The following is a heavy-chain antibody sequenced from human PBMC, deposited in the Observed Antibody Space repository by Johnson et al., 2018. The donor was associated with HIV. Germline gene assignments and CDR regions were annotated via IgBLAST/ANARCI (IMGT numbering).Heavy chain of an antibody. CDR1: GFTFSNAW. CDR3: TTAGYTFSDAFDI. Sequence: VQLVESGGGLVKPGGSLRLSCAASGFTFSNAWMNWVRQAPGKGLEWVGRIKSESDGGTTDYLTPVKGRFSISRDDSKNMVYLQMSSLKIEDTATYYCTTAGYTFSDAFDIWGHGLMVTVSS. D-gene: IGHD2-2*02. CDR2: IKSESDGGTT. J-gene: IGHJ3*02. V-gene: IGHV3-15*01.